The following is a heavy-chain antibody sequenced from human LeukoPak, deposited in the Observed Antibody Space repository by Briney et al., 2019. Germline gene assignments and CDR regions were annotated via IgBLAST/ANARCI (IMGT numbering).Heavy chain of an antibody. D-gene: IGHD2-8*01. J-gene: IGHJ4*02. V-gene: IGHV1-69*05. CDR3: AREGGVTYCTNGVCHFDY. CDR1: GGTFSSYA. Sequence: ASVKVSCKASGGTFSSYAISWVRQAPGQGLEWMGRIIPIFGTANYAQKFQGRVTITRNTSISTAYMELSSLRSEDTAVYYCAREGGVTYCTNGVCHFDYWGQGTLVTVSS. CDR2: IIPIFGTA.